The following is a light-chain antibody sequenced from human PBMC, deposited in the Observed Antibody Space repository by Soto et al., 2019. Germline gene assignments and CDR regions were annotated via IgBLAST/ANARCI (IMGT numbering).Light chain of an antibody. J-gene: IGLJ2*01. CDR1: SGHSSYA. CDR3: QTWSSGTVL. Sequence: QLVLTQSPSASASLGASVKLTCTLSSGHSSYAIAWHQQQPEKGPRYLMKLNSDGSHSKGDGIPDRFSGSSSGAARYLTISSLQSEDEADYYCQTWSSGTVLFGGGTKLTVL. CDR2: LNSDGSH. V-gene: IGLV4-69*01.